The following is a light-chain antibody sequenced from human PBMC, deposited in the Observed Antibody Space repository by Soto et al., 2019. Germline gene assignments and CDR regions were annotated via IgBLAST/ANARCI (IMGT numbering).Light chain of an antibody. V-gene: IGLV2-14*03. CDR2: DVG. Sequence: SLLPQTTSVLGPSCPSVTISFTGNSCYVGGYNSVSWYQHHPGKAPKLILYDVGDRPSGVSYRFSGSKFGNTASLTISGLQAVDEADYYCSSYTSSSTNVFGTGTKVTVL. CDR1: SCYVGGYNS. CDR3: SSYTSSSTNV. J-gene: IGLJ1*01.